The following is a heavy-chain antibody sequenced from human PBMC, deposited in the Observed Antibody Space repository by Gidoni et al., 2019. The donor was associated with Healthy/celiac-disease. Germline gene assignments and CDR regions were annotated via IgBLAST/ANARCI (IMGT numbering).Heavy chain of an antibody. Sequence: QVQLVESGGGVVQPGRSLRLPCAASGFTFISHGMHWVRQAPCKGLEWVAVIWYDGSNKYYADSVKGRFTIARDNSKNTLYLQMNSLRAEDTAVYYCARGYCSGGSCYSGVLGAFDIWGQGTMVTVSS. CDR1: GFTFISHG. CDR3: ARGYCSGGSCYSGVLGAFDI. V-gene: IGHV3-33*01. D-gene: IGHD2-15*01. CDR2: IWYDGSNK. J-gene: IGHJ3*02.